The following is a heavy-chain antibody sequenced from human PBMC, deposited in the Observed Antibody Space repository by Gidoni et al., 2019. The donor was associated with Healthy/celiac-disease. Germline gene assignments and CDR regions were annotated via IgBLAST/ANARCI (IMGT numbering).Heavy chain of an antibody. D-gene: IGHD3-22*01. V-gene: IGHV1-24*01. CDR2: FDPEDGET. J-gene: IGHJ4*02. CDR3: ATGNGPPGYYYDSSGRLDY. Sequence: MGGFDPEDGETIYAQKFQGRVTMTEDTSTDTAYMELSSLRSEDTAVYYCATGNGPPGYYYDSSGRLDYWGQGTLVTVSS.